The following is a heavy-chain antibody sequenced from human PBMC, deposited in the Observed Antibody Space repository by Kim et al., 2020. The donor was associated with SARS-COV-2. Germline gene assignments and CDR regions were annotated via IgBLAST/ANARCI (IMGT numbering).Heavy chain of an antibody. J-gene: IGHJ4*02. Sequence: YAVSVKSRITINPDTSKNQFSLQLNSVTPEDTAVYYCARDSSGWSVSLDYWGQGTLVTVSS. D-gene: IGHD6-19*01. CDR3: ARDSSGWSVSLDY. V-gene: IGHV6-1*01.